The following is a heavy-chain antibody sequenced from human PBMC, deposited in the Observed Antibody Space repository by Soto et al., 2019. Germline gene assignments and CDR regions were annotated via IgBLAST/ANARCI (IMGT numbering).Heavy chain of an antibody. V-gene: IGHV1-3*01. Sequence: QVQLVQSGAEVKKPGASVKVSCKASGYTFTSYAIHWVRQAPGQRLEWMGWINAANGNTKYSQKFQGRVTITRDTSANTAYMELSSLRSEDKAVYYGSIPSGGGWTYFDYWGQGTLVTVSS. J-gene: IGHJ4*02. CDR3: SIPSGGGWTYFDY. D-gene: IGHD6-19*01. CDR2: INAANGNT. CDR1: GYTFTSYA.